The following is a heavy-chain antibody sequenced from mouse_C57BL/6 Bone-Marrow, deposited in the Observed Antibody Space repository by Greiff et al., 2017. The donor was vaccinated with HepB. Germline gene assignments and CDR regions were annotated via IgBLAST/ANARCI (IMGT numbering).Heavy chain of an antibody. Sequence: EVKLMESGGDLVKPGGSLKLSCAASGFTFSSYGMSWVRQTPDNRLEWVATISSGGSYTYYPDSVKGRFTISRYKAKNTLYLQMSSLKSEDTAMYYCARHGGYYDYDWFAYWGQGTLVTVSA. J-gene: IGHJ3*01. CDR2: ISSGGSYT. CDR1: GFTFSSYG. CDR3: ARHGGYYDYDWFAY. D-gene: IGHD2-4*01. V-gene: IGHV5-6*01.